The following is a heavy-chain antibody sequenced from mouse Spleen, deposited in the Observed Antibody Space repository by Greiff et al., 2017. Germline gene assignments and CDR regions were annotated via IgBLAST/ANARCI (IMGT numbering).Heavy chain of an antibody. CDR1: GFTFSDYG. V-gene: IGHV5-17*01. Sequence: EVQLVESGGGLVKPGGSLKLSCAASGFTFSDYGMHWVRQAPEKGLEWVAYISSGSSTIYYADTVKGRFTISRDNAKNTLFLQMTSLRSEDTAMYYCARAITTVVAKDFDYWGQGTTLTVSS. D-gene: IGHD1-1*01. CDR3: ARAITTVVAKDFDY. J-gene: IGHJ2*01. CDR2: ISSGSSTI.